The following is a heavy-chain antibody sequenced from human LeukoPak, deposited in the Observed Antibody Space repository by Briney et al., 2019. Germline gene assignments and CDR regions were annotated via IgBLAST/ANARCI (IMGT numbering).Heavy chain of an antibody. CDR2: ISGSGGST. D-gene: IGHD3-16*01. Sequence: GGSLRLSCAVSGFTFSNYAMTWVRQAPGKGLEWVSGISGSGGSTFYADSVEGRLTIYRDNAKNTVYLQMNSLTAEDTGVYYCANRVAQHDSWGQGTLVTVSS. V-gene: IGHV3-23*01. CDR3: ANRVAQHDS. J-gene: IGHJ5*02. CDR1: GFTFSNYA.